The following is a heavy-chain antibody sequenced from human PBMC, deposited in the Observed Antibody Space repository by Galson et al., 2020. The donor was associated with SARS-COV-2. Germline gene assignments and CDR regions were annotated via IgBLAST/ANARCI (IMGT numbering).Heavy chain of an antibody. Sequence: QLGESLKISCAGSGFTFSTSWMTWVRQAPGKGLEWVANIKQDGSDIYYMDSVKGRFIISRDNAKNSVYLQMNSLRVEDTAVYYCAGGPGWLVRDWGQGTLVTVSS. V-gene: IGHV3-7*01. J-gene: IGHJ4*02. D-gene: IGHD6-19*01. CDR3: AGGPGWLVRD. CDR1: GFTFSTSW. CDR2: IKQDGSDI.